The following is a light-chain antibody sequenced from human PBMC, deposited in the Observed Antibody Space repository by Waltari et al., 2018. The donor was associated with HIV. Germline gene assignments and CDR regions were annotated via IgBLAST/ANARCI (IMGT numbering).Light chain of an antibody. CDR1: NLRTYY. Sequence: SSEVTQDPAVSVALGQTVKITCQGENLRTYYASCYQQKPGQAPVLVSYGKNKRPAEIPDRFSSSASRNTASLTITGAQAEDEADYYCKTRDRSGNLYVFGTGTTVTVL. CDR2: GKN. V-gene: IGLV3-19*01. CDR3: KTRDRSGNLYV. J-gene: IGLJ1*01.